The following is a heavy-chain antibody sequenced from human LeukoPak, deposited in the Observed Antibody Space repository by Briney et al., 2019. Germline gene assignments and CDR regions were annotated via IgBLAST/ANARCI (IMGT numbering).Heavy chain of an antibody. Sequence: GGPLHISCQGSGSPFTSYWSGGAGRLPGKGLEGLGIIYPGDSDTTYSPSFQGQVTISADKSISTAYLQWSSLKASDTAMYYCARQPSGGYSGIDYWGQGTLVTVSS. CDR1: GSPFTSYW. V-gene: IGHV5-51*01. J-gene: IGHJ4*02. D-gene: IGHD5-12*01. CDR2: IYPGDSDT. CDR3: ARQPSGGYSGIDY.